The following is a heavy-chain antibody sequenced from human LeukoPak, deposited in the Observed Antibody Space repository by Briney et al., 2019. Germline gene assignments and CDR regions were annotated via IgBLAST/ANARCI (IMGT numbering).Heavy chain of an antibody. J-gene: IGHJ6*02. Sequence: ASVKVSCKASGYTFTSYYMHWVRQAPGQGLEWMGIITPSGGSTNYAQKFQGRVTMTRDTSTTTVYMELSSQRSEDTAVYYCARVEMATINGMDVWGQGTTVTVSS. CDR1: GYTFTSYY. CDR3: ARVEMATINGMDV. D-gene: IGHD5-24*01. CDR2: ITPSGGST. V-gene: IGHV1-46*01.